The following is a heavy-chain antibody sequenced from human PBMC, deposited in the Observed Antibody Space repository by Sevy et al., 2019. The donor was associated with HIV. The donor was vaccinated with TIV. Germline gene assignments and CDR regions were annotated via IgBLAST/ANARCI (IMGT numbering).Heavy chain of an antibody. D-gene: IGHD5-18*01. CDR2: IRSKGNSYAT. CDR1: GFTFSGSA. J-gene: IGHJ4*02. Sequence: GGSLRLSCAASGFTFSGSATHWVRQASGKGLEWVGRIRSKGNSYATAYAASVKGRFTISRDDSKNTAYLQMNSLKTEDTAVYYCTSLSVDTAMGFDYWGQGTLVTVSS. V-gene: IGHV3-73*01. CDR3: TSLSVDTAMGFDY.